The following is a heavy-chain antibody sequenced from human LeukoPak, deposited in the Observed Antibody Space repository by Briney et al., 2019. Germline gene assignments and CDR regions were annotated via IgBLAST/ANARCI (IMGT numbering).Heavy chain of an antibody. D-gene: IGHD6-19*01. CDR2: IYYSGST. J-gene: IGHJ6*02. Sequence: PSETLSLTCTVSGGSISSSSYYWGWIRQPPGKGLEWIGYIYYSGSTNYNPSLKSRVTISVDTSKNQFSLKLSSVTAADTAVYYCARETRYSSGWYPGGMDVWGQGTTVTVSS. CDR1: GGSISSSSYY. CDR3: ARETRYSSGWYPGGMDV. V-gene: IGHV4-61*01.